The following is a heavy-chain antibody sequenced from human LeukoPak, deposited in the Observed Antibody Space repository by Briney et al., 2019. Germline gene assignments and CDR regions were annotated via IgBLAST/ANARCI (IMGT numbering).Heavy chain of an antibody. V-gene: IGHV4-34*01. Sequence: SETLSLTCAVYGGSFSGYYWSWIRQPPGKGLEWIGEINHSGSTNYNPSLKSRVTISVDTSKNQFSLKLSSVTAADTAVYYCARGHYYGSGSYYRLDYWGQGTLVTLSS. CDR3: ARGHYYGSGSYYRLDY. CDR1: GGSFSGYY. J-gene: IGHJ4*02. D-gene: IGHD3-10*01. CDR2: INHSGST.